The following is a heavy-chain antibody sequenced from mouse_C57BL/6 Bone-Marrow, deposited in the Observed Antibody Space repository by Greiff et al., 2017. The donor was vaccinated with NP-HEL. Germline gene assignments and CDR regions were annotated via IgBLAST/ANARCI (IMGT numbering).Heavy chain of an antibody. CDR2: ISAGGSYT. CDR1: GFTFSSYA. CDR3: AREGPFAY. Sequence: EVQVEESGGGLVKPGGSLKLSCAASGFTFSSYAMSWVRQTPEQRLEWVATISAGGSYTYYPDNVKGRFTISRDNAKNNLYLQMSHLKSEDTAMYYCAREGPFAYWGQGTLVTVSA. V-gene: IGHV5-4*01. J-gene: IGHJ3*01.